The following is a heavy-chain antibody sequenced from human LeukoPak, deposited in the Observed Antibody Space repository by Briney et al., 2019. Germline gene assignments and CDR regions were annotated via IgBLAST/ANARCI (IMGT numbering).Heavy chain of an antibody. Sequence: GGSLRLSCAASGFTFSSYWMSWVRQAPGKGLEWVANIKQDGSEKYYVDSVKGRFTVSRDNAKNSLYLQMNSLRAEDTAVYYCASEDCSGGSCYLDYWGQGTLVTVSS. V-gene: IGHV3-7*01. CDR1: GFTFSSYW. J-gene: IGHJ4*02. CDR2: IKQDGSEK. D-gene: IGHD2-15*01. CDR3: ASEDCSGGSCYLDY.